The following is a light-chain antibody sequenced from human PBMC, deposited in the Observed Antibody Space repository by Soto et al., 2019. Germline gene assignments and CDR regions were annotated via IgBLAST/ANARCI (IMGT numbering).Light chain of an antibody. CDR2: DVS. V-gene: IGKV1-5*01. CDR3: QRYYTYST. Sequence: DTQMTQSPSTLSASVGHRVTISCRASQAISSWLAWYQQRPGKAPKLLIRDVSRLESGVPSRFSGSGSGADLSLTSSSLPADDVATYYLQRYYTYSTFGQGTKLEIK. J-gene: IGKJ2*01. CDR1: QAISSW.